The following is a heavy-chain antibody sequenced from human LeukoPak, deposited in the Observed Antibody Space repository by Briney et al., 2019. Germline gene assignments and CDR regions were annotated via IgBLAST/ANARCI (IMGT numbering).Heavy chain of an antibody. CDR3: AKNSVDWAFDY. CDR2: ISYDGSDK. Sequence: GRSLRLSCAASGFTFGSYAMHWVRQAPGKGLEWVALISYDGSDKYYADSVKGRFTISRDSSKNTLHLQMNILRTEDTAVYYCAKNSVDWAFDYWGQGTLVTVSS. V-gene: IGHV3-30*04. J-gene: IGHJ4*02. CDR1: GFTFGSYA. D-gene: IGHD3-9*01.